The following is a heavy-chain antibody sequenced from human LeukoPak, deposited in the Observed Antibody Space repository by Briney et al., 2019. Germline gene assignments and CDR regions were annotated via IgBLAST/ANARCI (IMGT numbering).Heavy chain of an antibody. V-gene: IGHV3-30-3*01. CDR2: ISYDGSNK. J-gene: IGHJ4*02. CDR1: GFTFSSYA. Sequence: GGSLRLSCAASGFTFSSYAMHWVRQAPGKGLEWVAVISYDGSNKYYADSVKGRFTISRDNSKNTLYLQMNSLRAEDTAVYYCAKDPPPHMYSSSSGGDWGQGTLVTVSS. CDR3: AKDPPPHMYSSSSGGD. D-gene: IGHD6-6*01.